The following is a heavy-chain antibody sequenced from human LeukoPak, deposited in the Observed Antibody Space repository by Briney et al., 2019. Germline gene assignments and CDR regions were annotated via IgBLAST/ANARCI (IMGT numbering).Heavy chain of an antibody. D-gene: IGHD5-24*01. CDR3: ARDAEGWLQFERAIDY. CDR1: GYTFTDYY. Sequence: ASVKVSCKASGYTFTDYYMHWVRQAPGQGLEWMGWINPTSGGTNFAQKFQGRVTMTRDTSISTAYMELSRLRSDDTAVYYCARDAEGWLQFERAIDYWGQGTLVTVSS. CDR2: INPTSGGT. V-gene: IGHV1-2*02. J-gene: IGHJ4*02.